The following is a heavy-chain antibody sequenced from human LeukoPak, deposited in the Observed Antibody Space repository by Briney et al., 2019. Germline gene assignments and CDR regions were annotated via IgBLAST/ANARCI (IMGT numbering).Heavy chain of an antibody. V-gene: IGHV4-59*01. Sequence: PSETLSLTCTVSGDSISSYYWSWIRQPPGKGLEWIGYIYYSGSTNYNPSLKSRLTISVDTSKTQFSLKLTSVTAADTAVYYCARLGPGGHGEFDYWGQGTLVTVSS. J-gene: IGHJ4*02. CDR3: ARLGPGGHGEFDY. D-gene: IGHD3-10*01. CDR2: IYYSGST. CDR1: GDSISSYY.